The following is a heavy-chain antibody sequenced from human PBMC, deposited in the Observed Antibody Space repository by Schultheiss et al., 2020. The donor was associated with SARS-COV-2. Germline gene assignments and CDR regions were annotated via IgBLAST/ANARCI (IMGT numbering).Heavy chain of an antibody. CDR2: IYYSGST. CDR3: ARDRCSGGSCYFDY. V-gene: IGHV4-34*11. CDR1: GGSFSGYY. Sequence: SETLSLTCAVYGGSFSGYYWSWIRQPPGKGLEWIGSIYYSGSTNYNPSLKSRVTMSVDTSKNQFSLKLSSVTAADTAVYYCARDRCSGGSCYFDYWGQGTLVTVSS. D-gene: IGHD2-15*01. J-gene: IGHJ4*02.